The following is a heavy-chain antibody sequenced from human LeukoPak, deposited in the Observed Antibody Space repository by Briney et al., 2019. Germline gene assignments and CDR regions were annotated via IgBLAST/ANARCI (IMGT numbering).Heavy chain of an antibody. CDR3: ATWGYSSSWPNAYFDY. Sequence: ASVKVSCKASGYTFTSYDINWVRQATGQGLEWMGWMNPNSGNTGYAQKFQGRVTMTEDTSIDTAYMELSSLRSEDTAVYYCATWGYSSSWPNAYFDYWGQGTLVTVSS. J-gene: IGHJ4*02. CDR2: MNPNSGNT. CDR1: GYTFTSYD. V-gene: IGHV1-8*01. D-gene: IGHD6-13*01.